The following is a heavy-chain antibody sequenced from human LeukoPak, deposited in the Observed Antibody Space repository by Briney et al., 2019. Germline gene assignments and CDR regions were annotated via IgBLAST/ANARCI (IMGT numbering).Heavy chain of an antibody. V-gene: IGHV3-30*02. Sequence: GGSLRLSCAASGFTFSSYGMHWVRQAPGKGLEWVAFIRYDGSNKYYADSAKGRFTISRDNSKNTLYLQMNSLRAEDTAVSYCAISSKVRGVISCLGDYWGQGTLVTVSS. CDR3: AISSKVRGVISCLGDY. CDR1: GFTFSSYG. CDR2: IRYDGSNK. J-gene: IGHJ4*02. D-gene: IGHD3-10*01.